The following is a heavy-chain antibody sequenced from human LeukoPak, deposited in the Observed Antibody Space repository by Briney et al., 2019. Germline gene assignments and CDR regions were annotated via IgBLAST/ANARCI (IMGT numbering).Heavy chain of an antibody. CDR3: AKGDRRFEY. D-gene: IGHD2-21*01. Sequence: RGSLRLSCAASGFAFSTYWMTWVRQAPGKGLEWVANIKEDGSEKYYVDSVKGRFTISRDNAKNSLYLQITSLRADETAVYYCAKGDRRFEYWGQGTLVTVSS. CDR2: IKEDGSEK. J-gene: IGHJ4*02. CDR1: GFAFSTYW. V-gene: IGHV3-7*01.